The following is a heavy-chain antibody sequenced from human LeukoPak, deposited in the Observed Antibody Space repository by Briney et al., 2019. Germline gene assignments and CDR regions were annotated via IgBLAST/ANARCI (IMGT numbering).Heavy chain of an antibody. V-gene: IGHV4-39*01. CDR2: INYSGNT. CDR1: GGSISNRNYY. Sequence: PSETLSLTCTVSGGSISNRNYYWGWVRQPPGKGLEWVGSINYSGNTHYNPSLKSRVTVSIDTSKNQFSLKLSSVTAADTAVYYCGRPRPGFGGYEKWGQGTLVTVSS. J-gene: IGHJ4*02. CDR3: GRPRPGFGGYEK. D-gene: IGHD5-12*01.